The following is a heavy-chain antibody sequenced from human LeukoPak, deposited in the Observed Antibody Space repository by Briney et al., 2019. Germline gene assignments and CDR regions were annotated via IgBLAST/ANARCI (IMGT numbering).Heavy chain of an antibody. CDR3: ARGVEIFYYFDY. CDR1: GGSFSGYY. Sequence: SETLSLTCAVYGGSFSGYYWSWIRQPPGKGLEWIGEINHSGSTNYNPSLKSRVTISVDTSKNQFSLKLSPVTAADTAVYYCARGVEIFYYFDYWGQGTLVTVSS. J-gene: IGHJ4*02. CDR2: INHSGST. D-gene: IGHD5-24*01. V-gene: IGHV4-34*01.